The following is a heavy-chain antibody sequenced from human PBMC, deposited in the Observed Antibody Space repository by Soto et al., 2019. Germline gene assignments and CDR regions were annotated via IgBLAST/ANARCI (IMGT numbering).Heavy chain of an antibody. Sequence: EVQLLESGGGLVQPGGPRSLPGAASGFIFISYPLGWAPQPPGKGLEGVSAMSGSGDNAYYADSVKGRFTIARGNSKNLLTLQMKSLRAEDTAIYYCARFFAAGTRGYLDSWGQGTLVTVSS. CDR2: MSGSGDNA. CDR1: GFIFISYP. J-gene: IGHJ4*02. V-gene: IGHV3-23*01. CDR3: ARFFAAGTRGYLDS. D-gene: IGHD3-3*01.